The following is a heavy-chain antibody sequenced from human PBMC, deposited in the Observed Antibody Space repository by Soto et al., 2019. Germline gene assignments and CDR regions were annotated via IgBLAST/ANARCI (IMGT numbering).Heavy chain of an antibody. CDR2: ISGSGGST. CDR1: GFTFGDYA. D-gene: IGHD3-9*01. V-gene: IGHV3-23*01. J-gene: IGHJ4*02. CDR3: AKGGRLRYFDWSLHDFDY. Sequence: GGSLRLSCTASGFTFGDYAMSWFRQAPGKGLEWVSAISGSGGSTYYADSVKGRFTTSRDNSKNTLYLQMNSLRAEDTAVYYCAKGGRLRYFDWSLHDFDYSGQGALVTVSS.